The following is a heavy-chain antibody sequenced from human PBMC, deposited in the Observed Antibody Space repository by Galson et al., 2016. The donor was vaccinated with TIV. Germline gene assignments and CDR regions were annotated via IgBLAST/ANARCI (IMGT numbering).Heavy chain of an antibody. CDR3: AKGQLRAARRFYYMDV. V-gene: IGHV3-9*01. CDR2: ISWNSGTT. CDR1: GFTFQDYA. Sequence: SLRLSCAVSGFTFQDYAMHWVRQVPGRGLEWVSVISWNSGTTVYADSVKGRFIISRDNAKNSLYLQMNSLTPEDTALYYCAKGQLRAARRFYYMDVWGKGTMVTVSS. D-gene: IGHD1-1*01. J-gene: IGHJ6*03.